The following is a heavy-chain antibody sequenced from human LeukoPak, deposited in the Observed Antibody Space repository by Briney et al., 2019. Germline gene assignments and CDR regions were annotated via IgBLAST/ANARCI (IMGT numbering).Heavy chain of an antibody. Sequence: GGSLRLSCAASGFTFSSYSMNWVRQAPGKGLEWVSSISSSSSYIYYADSVKGRFTISRGNAKNSLYLQMNSLRAEDTAVYYCARPHDRGDYVFDYWGQGTLVTVSS. V-gene: IGHV3-21*04. CDR2: ISSSSSYI. J-gene: IGHJ4*02. CDR1: GFTFSSYS. CDR3: ARPHDRGDYVFDY. D-gene: IGHD4-17*01.